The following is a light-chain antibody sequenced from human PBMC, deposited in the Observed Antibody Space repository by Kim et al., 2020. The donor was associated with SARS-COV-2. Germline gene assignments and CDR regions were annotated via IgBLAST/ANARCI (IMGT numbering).Light chain of an antibody. V-gene: IGKV3D-15*01. Sequence: VFPGERATLPCRASQSISSKLAWYQQKLGQAPRLLISDASTRATGIPARLSGSGSGTEVTLTISSLQSEDFAVYYCQQYNNWPLTFGGGTKVDIK. J-gene: IGKJ4*01. CDR3: QQYNNWPLT. CDR1: QSISSK. CDR2: DAS.